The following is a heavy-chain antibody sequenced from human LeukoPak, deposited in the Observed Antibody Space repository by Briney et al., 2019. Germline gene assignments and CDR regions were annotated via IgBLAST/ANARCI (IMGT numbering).Heavy chain of an antibody. CDR3: ATQGGGRITIFGVVIPFDY. CDR2: IYHSGST. V-gene: IGHV4-38-2*01. D-gene: IGHD3-3*01. CDR1: GYSISSGYY. J-gene: IGHJ4*02. Sequence: PSETLSLTCAVSGYSISSGYYWGWIRQPPGKGLEWIGSIYHSGSTYYNPSLKSRVTISVDTSKNQFSLKLSSVTAADTAVYYCATQGGGRITIFGVVIPFDYWGQGTLVTVSS.